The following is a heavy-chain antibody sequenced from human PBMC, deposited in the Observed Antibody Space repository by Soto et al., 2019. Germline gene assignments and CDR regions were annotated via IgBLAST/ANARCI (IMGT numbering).Heavy chain of an antibody. Sequence: PGESLKISCKGSGYSFTSYWISWVRQMPGKGLEWMGRIDPSDSYTNYSPSFQGHVTISADKSISTAYLQWSSLKASDTAMYYRARRAPRVGPAARRDGMDVWGQVTTVIVSS. V-gene: IGHV5-10-1*01. J-gene: IGHJ6*02. CDR1: GYSFTSYW. CDR3: ARRAPRVGPAARRDGMDV. D-gene: IGHD6-6*01. CDR2: IDPSDSYT.